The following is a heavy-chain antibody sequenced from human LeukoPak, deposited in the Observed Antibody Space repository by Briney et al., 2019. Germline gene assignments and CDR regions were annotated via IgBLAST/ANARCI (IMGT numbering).Heavy chain of an antibody. Sequence: GGSLRLSCAASGFTFSSYSMNRVRQAPGKGLEWVSSISSSSSYIYYADSVKGRFTISRDNAKNSLYLQMNSLRAEDTAVYYCARVGDSRISLVPYWGQGTLVTVSS. CDR1: GFTFSSYS. J-gene: IGHJ4*02. CDR2: ISSSSSYI. D-gene: IGHD3-22*01. CDR3: ARVGDSRISLVPY. V-gene: IGHV3-21*01.